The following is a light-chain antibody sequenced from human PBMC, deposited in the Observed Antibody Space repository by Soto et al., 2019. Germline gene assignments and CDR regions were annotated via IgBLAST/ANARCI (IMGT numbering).Light chain of an antibody. CDR3: QQYGSTPRT. CDR1: QSVSSSY. CDR2: DAS. Sequence: ETVFTQSPGTLSLSPGDRATLSCRASQSVSSSYLAWYQQKPGQAPRLLIYDASRRATGIPDRFSGSGSGTDFTLTISRXEPEDFAVYYCQQYGSTPRTFGQGTKVDIK. V-gene: IGKV3-20*01. J-gene: IGKJ1*01.